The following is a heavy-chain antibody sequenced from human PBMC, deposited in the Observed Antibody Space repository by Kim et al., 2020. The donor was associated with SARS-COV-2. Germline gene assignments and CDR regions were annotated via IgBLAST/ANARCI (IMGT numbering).Heavy chain of an antibody. V-gene: IGHV4-4*02. J-gene: IGHJ5*02. Sequence: SETLSLTCAVSGGSISSSNWWSWVRQPPGKGLEWIGEIYHSGSTNYNPSLKSRVTISVDKSKNQFSLKLSSVTAADTAVYYCARAPRYKYSGYDGTKWFDPWGQGTLVTVSS. CDR3: ARAPRYKYSGYDGTKWFDP. D-gene: IGHD5-12*01. CDR2: IYHSGST. CDR1: GGSISSSNW.